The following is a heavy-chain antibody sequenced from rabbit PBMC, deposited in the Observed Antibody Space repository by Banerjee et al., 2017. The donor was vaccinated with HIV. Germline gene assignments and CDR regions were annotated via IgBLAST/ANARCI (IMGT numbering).Heavy chain of an antibody. V-gene: IGHV1S45*01. CDR1: AFSFSNKYV. Sequence: QEQLEESGGDLVKPEGSLTLTCTASAFSFSNKYVMCWVRQAPGKGLEWIGCVYTGSDSTYYASWAEGRFTITKNTSLNAVTLQLTSLTAADTATYFCARDLAGVIGWNFNLWGQGTLVTVS. D-gene: IGHD4-1*01. CDR3: ARDLAGVIGWNFNL. CDR2: VYTGSDST. J-gene: IGHJ4*01.